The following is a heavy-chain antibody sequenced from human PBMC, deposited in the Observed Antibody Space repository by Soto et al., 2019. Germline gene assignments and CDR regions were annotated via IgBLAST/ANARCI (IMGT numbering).Heavy chain of an antibody. V-gene: IGHV3-11*01. CDR2: ISRSGSTI. CDR1: GFTFSDYY. CDR3: ARESDDTILLSQGPGALVDY. D-gene: IGHD3-9*01. J-gene: IGHJ4*02. Sequence: QVQLVESGGGLVKPGGSLRLSCAASGFTFSDYYMSWIRQAPGKGLEWVSYISRSGSTIYYADSVKGRFTISRDNAKNSLYLQMNSLRAEDTAVYYCARESDDTILLSQGPGALVDYWGQGTLVTVSS.